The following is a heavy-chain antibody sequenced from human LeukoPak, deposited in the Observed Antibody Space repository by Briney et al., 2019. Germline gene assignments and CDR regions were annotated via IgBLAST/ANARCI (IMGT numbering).Heavy chain of an antibody. Sequence: SQTLSLTCTVSGGSISSGGYYWSWIRQHPGQGLEWIGYIYYSGSTSYNPSLKSRVTILLDTSKNQFSLKLSSVTAADTAVYYCATYNRDGYNFAFQHWGQGTLVTVSS. CDR2: IYYSGST. J-gene: IGHJ1*01. CDR1: GGSISSGGYY. CDR3: ATYNRDGYNFAFQH. D-gene: IGHD5-24*01. V-gene: IGHV4-31*03.